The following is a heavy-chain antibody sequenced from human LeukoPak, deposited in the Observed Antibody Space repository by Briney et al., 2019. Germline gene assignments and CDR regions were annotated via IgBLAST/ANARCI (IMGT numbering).Heavy chain of an antibody. Sequence: GGSLRLSCAASGFTFSSYWMHWVRQAPGKGLVWVSRINSDGSSTSYADSVKGRFTISRDNAKNTLYLQMNSLRAEDTAVYYCARGGVLELRDWFDPWGQETLVTVSS. CDR1: GFTFSSYW. D-gene: IGHD1-7*01. CDR2: INSDGSST. V-gene: IGHV3-74*01. CDR3: ARGGVLELRDWFDP. J-gene: IGHJ5*02.